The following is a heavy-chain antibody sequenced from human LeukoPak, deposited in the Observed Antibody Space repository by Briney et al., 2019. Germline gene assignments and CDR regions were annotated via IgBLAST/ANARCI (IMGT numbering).Heavy chain of an antibody. V-gene: IGHV1-46*01. D-gene: IGHD3-22*01. CDR2: INPSGGST. CDR1: GYTFTSYA. J-gene: IGHJ4*02. Sequence: ASVKVSCKASGYTFTSYAMNWVRQAPGQGLEWMGLINPSGGSTSYAQKFQGRVTMTRDMSTSTVYMELSSLRSEDTAVYYCARDFHPPYDSSGYYPHYWGQGTLVTVSS. CDR3: ARDFHPPYDSSGYYPHY.